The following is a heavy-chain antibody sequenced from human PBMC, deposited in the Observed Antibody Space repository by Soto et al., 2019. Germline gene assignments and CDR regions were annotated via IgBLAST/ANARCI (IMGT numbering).Heavy chain of an antibody. Sequence: SETLSLTCTVSGGSISSYYWSWIRQPPGKGLEWIGYIYYSGSTNYNPSLKSRVTISVDTSKNQFSLKLSSVTAADTAVYYCARHTYSNYAPYYYYHMDVWGKGTTVTVSS. J-gene: IGHJ6*03. V-gene: IGHV4-59*08. CDR1: GGSISSYY. D-gene: IGHD4-4*01. CDR2: IYYSGST. CDR3: ARHTYSNYAPYYYYHMDV.